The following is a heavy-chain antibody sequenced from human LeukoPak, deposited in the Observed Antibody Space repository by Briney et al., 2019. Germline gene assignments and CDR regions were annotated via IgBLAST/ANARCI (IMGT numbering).Heavy chain of an antibody. CDR2: MGTAGDT. V-gene: IGHV3-13*01. CDR1: GFTFSSYD. J-gene: IGHJ4*02. CDR3: AALGGSIY. Sequence: GGSLRLSCAASGFTFSSYDVHWVRQATGRGLEWASAMGTAGDTYYAGPVKGRFTISREDAKNSFYLQMNSLRAGDTAVYYCAALGGSIYWGQGTVVTVSS. D-gene: IGHD1-26*01.